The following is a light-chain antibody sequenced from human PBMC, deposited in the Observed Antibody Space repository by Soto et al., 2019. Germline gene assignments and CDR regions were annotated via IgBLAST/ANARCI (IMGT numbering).Light chain of an antibody. CDR2: WAS. Sequence: DIVMTQSPDSLAVSLGERATINCKSSQSVLYSSNNKNYLAWYQQKPGQPPKLLIYWASTRESGVPDRFSGSGSGTDFTLTISSLQAEDVAAYYCQQYYSTPWTFGQGTKVELK. V-gene: IGKV4-1*01. CDR1: QSVLYSSNNKNY. J-gene: IGKJ1*01. CDR3: QQYYSTPWT.